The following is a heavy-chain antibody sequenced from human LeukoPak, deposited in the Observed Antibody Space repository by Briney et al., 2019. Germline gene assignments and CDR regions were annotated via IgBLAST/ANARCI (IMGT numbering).Heavy chain of an antibody. CDR1: GGSFSGYY. V-gene: IGHV4-34*01. Sequence: SETLSLTCAVYGGSFSGYYWSWIRQPPGKGLEWIGEINHSGSTNYNPSLKSRVTISVDTSKNQFSLKLSSVTAADTAVYYCARASVLLSADYWGQGTLVTVSS. CDR3: ARASVLLSADY. D-gene: IGHD3-16*01. J-gene: IGHJ4*02. CDR2: INHSGST.